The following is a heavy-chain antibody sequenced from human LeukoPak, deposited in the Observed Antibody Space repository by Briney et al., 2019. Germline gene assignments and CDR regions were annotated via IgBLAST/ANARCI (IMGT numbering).Heavy chain of an antibody. Sequence: PSETLSLTCTVSGGSVSSGSYYWSWIRQPPGKGLEWIGYIYYSGSTNYNPSLKSRVTISVDTSKNQFSLKLSSVTAADTAVYYCARAAFGRTTGTTFDYWGRGTLVTVSS. J-gene: IGHJ4*02. CDR2: IYYSGST. CDR3: ARAAFGRTTGTTFDY. CDR1: GGSVSSGSYY. D-gene: IGHD1-1*01. V-gene: IGHV4-61*01.